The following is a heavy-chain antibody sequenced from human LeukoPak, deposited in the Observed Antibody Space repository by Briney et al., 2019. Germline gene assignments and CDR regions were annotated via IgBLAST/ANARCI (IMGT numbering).Heavy chain of an antibody. CDR1: GDSLSSHY. CDR2: TYGSGST. V-gene: IGHV4-59*08. CDR3: ARNVGWYSHDS. J-gene: IGHJ4*02. D-gene: IGHD6-19*01. Sequence: SETLSLTCTVSGDSLSSHYGSWIRQPPGKGLEWIGYTYGSGSTHYDPSLRSRVTISEDTSKNQFSLKLTSVTAADTAVYYCARNVGWYSHDSWGQGTLVTVSS.